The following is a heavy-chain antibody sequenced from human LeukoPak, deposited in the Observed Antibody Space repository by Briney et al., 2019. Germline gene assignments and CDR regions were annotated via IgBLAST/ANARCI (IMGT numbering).Heavy chain of an antibody. CDR1: GFTFSDHS. D-gene: IGHD4-17*01. Sequence: GGSLRLSCAASGFTFSDHSMNWVRQAPGKGLEWVSYISSTGNTKHYVDSVKGRFTISRDNAKNSVYLQMNSLRDEDAAVYYCARDLTSVPTRWGQGALVTVSS. CDR2: ISSTGNTK. V-gene: IGHV3-48*02. J-gene: IGHJ4*02. CDR3: ARDLTSVPTR.